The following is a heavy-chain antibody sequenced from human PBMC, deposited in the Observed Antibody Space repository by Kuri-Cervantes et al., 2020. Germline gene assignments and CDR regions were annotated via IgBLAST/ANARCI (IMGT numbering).Heavy chain of an antibody. D-gene: IGHD3-22*01. Sequence: ALVKVSCKASGYTFTSYGISWVRQAPGQGLEWRGWISAYNGNTNYAQKLQGRVTMTTDTSTSTAYLEVRSLRSDDTAMYYCARATPDGSGSPYFYRGLGTPVTVSS. CDR3: ARATPDGSGSPYFY. CDR2: ISAYNGNT. J-gene: IGHJ4*02. CDR1: GYTFTSYG. V-gene: IGHV1-18*01.